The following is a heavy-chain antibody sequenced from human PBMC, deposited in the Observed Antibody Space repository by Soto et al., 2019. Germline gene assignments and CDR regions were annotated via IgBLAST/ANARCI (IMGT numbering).Heavy chain of an antibody. J-gene: IGHJ4*02. CDR3: ALARYSNFDY. CDR1: GFSLSTTGVG. V-gene: IGHV2-5*02. Sequence: QITLKASGPTLVKPTQTLTLTCTFSGFSLSTTGVGVGWIRQPPGKALEWLALIYWDADKRYSPSLKSRLTITKDTSKKLVVLTMTNMDPVDKATYYCALARYSNFDYWGQGTLVTVSS. D-gene: IGHD4-4*01. CDR2: IYWDADK.